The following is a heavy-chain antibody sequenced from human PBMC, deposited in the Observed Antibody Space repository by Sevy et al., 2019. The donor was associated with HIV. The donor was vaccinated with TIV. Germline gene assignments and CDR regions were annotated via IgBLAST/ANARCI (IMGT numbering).Heavy chain of an antibody. CDR3: ARGHTAMVTGDY. D-gene: IGHD5-18*01. Sequence: GGSLRLSCAASGFTFSSYSMNWVRQAPGKGLEWVSYISSSSSTIYYADSVKGRFTISRDNAKNSLYLHMKSLRDEDSAVCYCARGHTAMVTGDYWGQGTLVTVSS. CDR1: GFTFSSYS. V-gene: IGHV3-48*02. J-gene: IGHJ4*02. CDR2: ISSSSSTI.